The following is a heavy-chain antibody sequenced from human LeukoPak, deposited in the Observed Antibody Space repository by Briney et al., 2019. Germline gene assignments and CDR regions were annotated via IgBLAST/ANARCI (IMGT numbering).Heavy chain of an antibody. CDR1: GGSISSYY. Sequence: SETLSLTCTVSGGSISSYYRSWIRQPPGKGLEWIGYIYYSGSTNYNPSLKSRVTISVDTSKNQFSLKLSSVTAADTAVYYCARGIMARYYYDSSGYSYYFDYWGQGTLVTVSS. CDR2: IYYSGST. J-gene: IGHJ4*02. D-gene: IGHD3-22*01. CDR3: ARGIMARYYYDSSGYSYYFDY. V-gene: IGHV4-59*08.